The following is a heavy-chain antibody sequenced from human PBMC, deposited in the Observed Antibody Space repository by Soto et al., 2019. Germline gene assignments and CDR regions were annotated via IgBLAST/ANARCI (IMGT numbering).Heavy chain of an antibody. J-gene: IGHJ4*02. CDR3: ARGELLWFGELLR. Sequence: QVQLVQSGAEVKKPGASVKVSCKASGYTFTSYEINWVRQATGQGLEWMGWMNPNSGDSGYAQKFQGRVNMTGNTSISTAYMELSSLRSEDTAVYYCARGELLWFGELLRWGQGTLVTVSS. CDR1: GYTFTSYE. V-gene: IGHV1-8*01. CDR2: MNPNSGDS. D-gene: IGHD3-10*01.